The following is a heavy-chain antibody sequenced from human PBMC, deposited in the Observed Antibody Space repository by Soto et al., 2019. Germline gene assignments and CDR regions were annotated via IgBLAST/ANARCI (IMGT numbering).Heavy chain of an antibody. CDR3: ERAVVAGMVND. CDR1: GGSISSSNW. Sequence: SETLSLTCFVSGGSISSSNWWTWVRQPPGKGLEWIGEIYHSGSTNYNPSLRSRVTISLDKSKNQFSLELRSVGAADTAMYYCERAVVAGMVNDWGQGTMVTVSS. D-gene: IGHD6-19*01. J-gene: IGHJ4*02. CDR2: IYHSGST. V-gene: IGHV4-4*02.